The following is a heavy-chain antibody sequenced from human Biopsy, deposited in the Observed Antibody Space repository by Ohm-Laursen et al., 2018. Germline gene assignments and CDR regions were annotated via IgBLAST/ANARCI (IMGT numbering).Heavy chain of an antibody. CDR1: GFTFSSYG. Sequence: GSLRLSCAATGFTFSSYGMNWVRQAPGKGLEWVSFISSGSSPIYYADSVKGRFTISRDDAKNSLYLQMNSLRAEDTAVYYCARGRTGGWGQGTLVTVSS. V-gene: IGHV3-48*01. CDR3: ARGRTGG. J-gene: IGHJ4*02. D-gene: IGHD1/OR15-1a*01. CDR2: ISSGSSPI.